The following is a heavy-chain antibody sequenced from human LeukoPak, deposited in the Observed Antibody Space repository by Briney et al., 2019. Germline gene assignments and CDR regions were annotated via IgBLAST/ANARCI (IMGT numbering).Heavy chain of an antibody. V-gene: IGHV3-30*02. CDR3: AKDPGGSDIFDI. Sequence: GGSLRLSCAASGFTFSSYGTHWVRQAPGKGLEWVAFIRYNGTNKYYADSVKGRFTISRDNSKNTLFLQMNGLRAEDTAVYYCAKDPGGSDIFDIWGQGTMVTVSS. CDR1: GFTFSSYG. D-gene: IGHD2-8*02. CDR2: IRYNGTNK. J-gene: IGHJ3*02.